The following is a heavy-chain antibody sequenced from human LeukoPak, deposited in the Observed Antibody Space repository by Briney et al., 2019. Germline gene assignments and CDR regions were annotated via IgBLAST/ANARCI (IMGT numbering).Heavy chain of an antibody. CDR1: GFTFRSYG. CDR3: ARDLQAGNYYFDY. J-gene: IGHJ4*02. D-gene: IGHD4-23*01. V-gene: IGHV3-33*01. CDR2: IWYDGSNK. Sequence: GGSLRLSCAASGFTFRSYGMHWVRQAPGKGLEWVAVIWYDGSNKYYADSVKGRFTISRDNSKNTLYLQMNSLRAEDTAVYYCARDLQAGNYYFDYWGQGTLVTVSS.